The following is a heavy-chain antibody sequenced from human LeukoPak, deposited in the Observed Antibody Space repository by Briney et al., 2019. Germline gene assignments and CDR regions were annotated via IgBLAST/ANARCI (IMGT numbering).Heavy chain of an antibody. CDR2: IYYSGST. CDR1: GGSISSYY. CDR3: ASNTGTTLGAFDI. Sequence: SETLSLTXTVSGGSISSYYWSWIRQPPGKGLEWIGYIYYSGSTNYNPSLKSRVTIPVDTSKNQFSLKRSSVTAADTAVYYCASNTGTTLGAFDIWGQGTMVTVSS. J-gene: IGHJ3*02. D-gene: IGHD1-7*01. V-gene: IGHV4-59*01.